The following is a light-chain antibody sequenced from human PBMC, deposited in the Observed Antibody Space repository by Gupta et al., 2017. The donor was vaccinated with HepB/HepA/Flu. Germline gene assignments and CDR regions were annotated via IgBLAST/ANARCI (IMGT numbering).Light chain of an antibody. CDR2: DAS. J-gene: IGKJ2*01. V-gene: IGKV6-21*01. Sequence: EIVLTQSPDFQSVTPKEKVTITCRASQSIGSTLHWYQQKPEQSPKLLIKDASQPCSGVPSRFSGSGSGTDFTLTITGLEAEDAATYYCQQSITLPYTFGQGTKLEIK. CDR3: QQSITLPYT. CDR1: QSIGST.